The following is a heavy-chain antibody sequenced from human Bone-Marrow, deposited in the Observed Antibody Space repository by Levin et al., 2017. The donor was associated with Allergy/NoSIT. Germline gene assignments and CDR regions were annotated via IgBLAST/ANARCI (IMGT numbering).Heavy chain of an antibody. Sequence: GGSLRLSCAASGFAFSGYTMNWVRQAPGKGLEFVSSITSTNYIFYGDSVNGRFTISRDNAKNSLYLHMNSLRDEDTAVYYCARYIHWTHFDWGQGALVIVTS. D-gene: IGHD3/OR15-3a*01. CDR1: GFAFSGYT. V-gene: IGHV3-21*06. J-gene: IGHJ4*02. CDR3: ARYIHWTHFD. CDR2: ITSTNYI.